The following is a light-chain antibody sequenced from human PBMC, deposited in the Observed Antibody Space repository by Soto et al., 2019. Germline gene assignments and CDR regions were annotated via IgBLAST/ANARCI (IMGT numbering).Light chain of an antibody. V-gene: IGKV1-39*01. CDR3: QQSYNIPRT. J-gene: IGKJ5*01. CDR1: QSISNY. Sequence: DILMTQSPSSLSSSVLDIVTTTVLASQSISNYLNWYQQKPGKAPNLLIYAASTLQSGVPSRFSGGGSGTDFTLTISSLQPEDFATYYCQQSYNIPRTFGQGTRLEIK. CDR2: AAS.